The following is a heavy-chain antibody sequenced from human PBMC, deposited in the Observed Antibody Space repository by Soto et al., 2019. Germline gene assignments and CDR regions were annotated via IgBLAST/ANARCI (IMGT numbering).Heavy chain of an antibody. Sequence: QVQLQESGPGLVKPSQTLSLTCTISGGSIRSGGYYWTWIRQPPGKGLEWIGFIYFDGGTYYNPSIKSRVTMSVDESKNQFSVRLSSVTAADTAVYYCAGERGDTAATRFVKYWGQGTLVTVSS. CDR2: IYFDGGT. V-gene: IGHV4-31*03. CDR1: GGSIRSGGYY. D-gene: IGHD3-16*02. J-gene: IGHJ4*02. CDR3: AGERGDTAATRFVKY.